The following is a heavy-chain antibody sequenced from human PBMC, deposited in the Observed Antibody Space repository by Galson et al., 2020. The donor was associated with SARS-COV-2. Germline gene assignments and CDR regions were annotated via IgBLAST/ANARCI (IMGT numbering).Heavy chain of an antibody. D-gene: IGHD3-22*01. CDR3: ARDAPSGYFDYYSGMDV. CDR1: GYTFTTYY. J-gene: IGHJ6*02. Sequence: ASVKVSCKAFGYTFTTYYIHWMRQAPGQGLEWMGWINSNTGGTNYAQNFQGRVTMTSDTPLSTAYMELNSLKFDDTAVYYCARDAPSGYFDYYSGMDVWAKGPRSPSP. V-gene: IGHV1-2*02. CDR2: INSNTGGT.